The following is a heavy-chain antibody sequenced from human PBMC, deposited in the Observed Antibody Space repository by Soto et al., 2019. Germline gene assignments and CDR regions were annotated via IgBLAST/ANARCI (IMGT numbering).Heavy chain of an antibody. J-gene: IGHJ5*02. V-gene: IGHV4-61*01. Sequence: SETLSLTCTVSGGSVSSGSYYWSWIRQPPGKGLEWIGYIYYSGSTNYNPSLKSRVTISVDTSKNQFSLKLSSVTAADTAVYYCARGHNWNYRKANGWFDPWGQGTLVTVS. CDR1: GGSVSSGSYY. CDR2: IYYSGST. D-gene: IGHD1-7*01. CDR3: ARGHNWNYRKANGWFDP.